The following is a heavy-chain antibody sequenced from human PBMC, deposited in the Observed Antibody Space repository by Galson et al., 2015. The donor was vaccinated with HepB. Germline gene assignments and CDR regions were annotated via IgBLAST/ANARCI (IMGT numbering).Heavy chain of an antibody. D-gene: IGHD1-26*01. CDR2: ISGSGGST. Sequence: SLRLSCAASGFTFSSYAMSWVRQAPGKGLKWVSAISGSGGSTYYADSVKGRFTISRDNSKNTLYLQMNSLRAEDTAVYYCAKVMSDSGSQFFDYWGQGTLVTVSS. CDR3: AKVMSDSGSQFFDY. CDR1: GFTFSSYA. V-gene: IGHV3-23*01. J-gene: IGHJ4*02.